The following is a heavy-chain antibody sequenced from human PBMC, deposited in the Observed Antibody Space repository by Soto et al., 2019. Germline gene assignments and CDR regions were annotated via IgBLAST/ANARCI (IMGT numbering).Heavy chain of an antibody. CDR1: GFTFTGYA. CDR3: ARDEQQLVLTPDY. J-gene: IGHJ4*02. D-gene: IGHD6-13*01. Sequence: TSVKACWKDRGFTFTGYAGGWARHAPGQGLEWMGWISAYNGNTNYAQKLQGRVTMTTDTSTSTAYMELRSLRSDDTAAYYCARDEQQLVLTPDYWGQGTLVTVSS. V-gene: IGHV1-18*01. CDR2: ISAYNGNT.